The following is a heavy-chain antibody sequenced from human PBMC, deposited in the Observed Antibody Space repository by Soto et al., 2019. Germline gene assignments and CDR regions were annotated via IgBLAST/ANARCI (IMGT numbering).Heavy chain of an antibody. V-gene: IGHV1-69*13. J-gene: IGHJ4*02. CDR1: GGTFSSYA. D-gene: IGHD5-18*01. CDR2: IIPIFGTA. Sequence: SVKVSCKASGGTFSSYAISWVRQAPGQGLEWMGGIIPIFGTANYAQKFQGRVTITADESTSTAYMELSSPRSEDTAVYYCARWRGAGYSYGIDYWGQGTLVTVSS. CDR3: ARWRGAGYSYGIDY.